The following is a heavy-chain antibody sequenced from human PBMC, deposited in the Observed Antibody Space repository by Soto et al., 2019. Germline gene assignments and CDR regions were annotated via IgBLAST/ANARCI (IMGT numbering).Heavy chain of an antibody. V-gene: IGHV3-48*02. Sequence: GGSLRLSCEASGFVFSTYSMNWVRQAPGKGLEWISYISSTSGTIYYADSVNGRFTIFRDNAKNSLFLQMNGLRDDDTAVYYCANQKIRFSVAGTLYGLGVWGQGTTVTVSS. D-gene: IGHD6-19*01. CDR3: ANQKIRFSVAGTLYGLGV. J-gene: IGHJ6*02. CDR1: GFVFSTYS. CDR2: ISSTSGTI.